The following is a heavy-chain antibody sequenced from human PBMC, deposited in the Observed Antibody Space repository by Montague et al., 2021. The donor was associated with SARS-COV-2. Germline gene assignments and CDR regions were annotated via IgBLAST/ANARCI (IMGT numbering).Heavy chain of an antibody. CDR2: IYPGDSDT. J-gene: IGHJ3*01. CDR3: ASPGGGHRSTFDV. D-gene: IGHD3-16*01. Sequence: QSVAEVKTPGESLKISCWGSGDSFSRNWIGWLRQMPGKGLEWMGTIYPGDSDTRYSPSFQGQVTISADKSISTAYLQWTRLKASDTAMYYCASPGGGHRSTFDVWGQGTMVTVSS. CDR1: GDSFSRNW. V-gene: IGHV5-51*01.